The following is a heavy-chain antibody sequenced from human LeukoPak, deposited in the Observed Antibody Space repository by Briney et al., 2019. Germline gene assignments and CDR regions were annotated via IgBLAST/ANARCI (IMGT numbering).Heavy chain of an antibody. J-gene: IGHJ6*03. V-gene: IGHV1-18*01. D-gene: IGHD2-2*01. CDR2: INTYNGNT. CDR3: ARVPYCSSISCLQYNYYYYMDV. CDR1: SYTFNSYG. Sequence: ASVKVSCKASSYTFNSYGISWVRQAPGQGLEWMGWINTYNGNTNYAQKLQGRVIMTTDTSTSTAYMELRSLRSDDTAVYYCARVPYCSSISCLQYNYYYYMDVWGKGTTVTVSS.